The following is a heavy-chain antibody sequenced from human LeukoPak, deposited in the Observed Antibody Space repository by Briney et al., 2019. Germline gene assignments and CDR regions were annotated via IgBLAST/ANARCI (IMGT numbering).Heavy chain of an antibody. CDR3: VGGVGIVVVPANGMDV. D-gene: IGHD2-2*03. CDR2: IYHSGST. V-gene: IGHV4-4*02. J-gene: IGHJ6*01. CDR1: GRSISSDNW. Sequence: SETLSLTCAVAGRSISSDNWWTWVRQSPGMGLQWIGEIYHSGSTNYNPSLKSRVSISLDKSKNQFSLKLSSVTAADTAVYYCVGGVGIVVVPANGMDVWGQGTTVTVSS.